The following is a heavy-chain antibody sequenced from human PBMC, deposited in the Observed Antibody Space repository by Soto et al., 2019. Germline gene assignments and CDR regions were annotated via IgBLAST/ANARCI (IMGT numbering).Heavy chain of an antibody. J-gene: IGHJ4*02. D-gene: IGHD2-2*02. CDR1: GFTFSSYG. CDR3: AKRGLYGDYFDY. V-gene: IGHV3-30*18. Sequence: QVQLVESGGGVVQPGRSLRLSFAASGFTFSSYGMHWVRQAPGKGLEWVAVISYDGSNKYYADSVKGRFTISRDNSKNTLYLQMNSLRAEDTAVYYCAKRGLYGDYFDYWGQGTLVTVSS. CDR2: ISYDGSNK.